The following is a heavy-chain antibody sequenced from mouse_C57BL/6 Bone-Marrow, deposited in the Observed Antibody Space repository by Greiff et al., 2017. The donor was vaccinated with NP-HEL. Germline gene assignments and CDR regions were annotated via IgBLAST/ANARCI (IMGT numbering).Heavy chain of an antibody. CDR2: IYPGDGDT. Sequence: VQLQQSGAELVKPGASVKISCKASGYAFSSYWMNWVKQRPGKGLEWIGKIYPGDGDTNYNGKFKGKATLTADKSSSTAYMQLSSLTSEDSAVYFCARSGHYFYAMDYWGQGTSVTVSS. D-gene: IGHD3-3*01. V-gene: IGHV1-80*01. J-gene: IGHJ4*01. CDR3: ARSGHYFYAMDY. CDR1: GYAFSSYW.